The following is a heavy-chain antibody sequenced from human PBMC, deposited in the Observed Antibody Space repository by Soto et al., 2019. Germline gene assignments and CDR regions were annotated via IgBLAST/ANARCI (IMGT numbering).Heavy chain of an antibody. Sequence: ASVKVSCKASGYTFTSYAMHWVRQAPGQRLEWMGWINAGNGNTKYSQKFQGRVTITRDTSASTAYMELSSLRSEDTAVYYCASSYSIYALIDYYYYGIDVWGQGSTVTVFS. D-gene: IGHD4-4*01. CDR3: ASSYSIYALIDYYYYGIDV. J-gene: IGHJ6*02. V-gene: IGHV1-3*01. CDR2: INAGNGNT. CDR1: GYTFTSYA.